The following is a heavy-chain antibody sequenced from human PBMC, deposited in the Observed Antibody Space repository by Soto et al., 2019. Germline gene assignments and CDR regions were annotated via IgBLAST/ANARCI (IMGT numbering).Heavy chain of an antibody. Sequence: SVTVSCKASGGTFSSYSISWVRPAPGQGLEWMGGIIPIFGTANYAQKFQGRVTITADESTSTAYMELSSLRSEDTAVYYCAIEYSSSPPYYPIGYWGQGTLVTVSS. V-gene: IGHV1-69*13. D-gene: IGHD6-6*01. J-gene: IGHJ4*02. CDR3: AIEYSSSPPYYPIGY. CDR1: GGTFSSYS. CDR2: IIPIFGTA.